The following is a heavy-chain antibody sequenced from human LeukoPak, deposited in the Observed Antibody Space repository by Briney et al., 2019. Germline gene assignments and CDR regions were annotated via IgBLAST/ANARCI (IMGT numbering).Heavy chain of an antibody. Sequence: GGSPRLSCAASGFTFSTYTMTWVRQAPGKGLECVSTINGRGDDTYYADSVKGRFTISRDNSRNTLFLQMNNLRAEDTAVYYCAKDRAGTPWADWGQGTLVTVSS. CDR1: GFTFSTYT. D-gene: IGHD1-1*01. CDR2: INGRGDDT. J-gene: IGHJ4*02. V-gene: IGHV3-23*01. CDR3: AKDRAGTPWAD.